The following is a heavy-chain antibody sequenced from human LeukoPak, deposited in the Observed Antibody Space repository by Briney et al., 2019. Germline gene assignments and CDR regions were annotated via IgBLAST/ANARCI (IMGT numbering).Heavy chain of an antibody. D-gene: IGHD2-2*01. Sequence: GGSLRLSCGASGFTFNISAINWVRQAPGKGLEWVSSISASGSGTFYADSVKGRFAISRDNSRNMVFLLMNTLRAEDTAIYYCANVTTDCSSTSCFLPYAFDFWGQGTMVAVSS. V-gene: IGHV3-23*01. J-gene: IGHJ3*01. CDR2: ISASGSGT. CDR1: GFTFNISA. CDR3: ANVTTDCSSTSCFLPYAFDF.